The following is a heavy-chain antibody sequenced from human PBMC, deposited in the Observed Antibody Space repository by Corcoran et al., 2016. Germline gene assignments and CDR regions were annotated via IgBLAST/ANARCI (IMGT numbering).Heavy chain of an antibody. V-gene: IGHV3-53*01. Sequence: EVQLVESGGGLIRPGGSLRLSCAASGFTVSRNYMSWVRQAPGKGLEWVSVIYSGGSTYYADSVKGRFTISRENSKNTLYLQMNSLRAEVTAVYYCARDRSGWSYYYYGMDVWGQGTTVTVSS. CDR1: GFTVSRNY. CDR3: ARDRSGWSYYYYGMDV. D-gene: IGHD6-19*01. CDR2: IYSGGST. J-gene: IGHJ6*02.